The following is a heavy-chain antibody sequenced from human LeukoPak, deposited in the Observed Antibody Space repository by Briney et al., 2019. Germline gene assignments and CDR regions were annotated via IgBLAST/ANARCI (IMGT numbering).Heavy chain of an antibody. CDR2: IRPDGGGA. V-gene: IGHV3-7*01. CDR1: GFTFSNRW. D-gene: IGHD1-7*01. J-gene: IGHJ4*02. Sequence: GGSLRLSCLVSGFTFSNRWMSWVRQAPGKGLEWVASIRPDGGGAYYLDSVKGRFTISRDNAEDSLFLQMNSLRAEDTAVYYCVRLLGTVTTYDFWGQGTLVTVSS. CDR3: VRLLGTVTTYDF.